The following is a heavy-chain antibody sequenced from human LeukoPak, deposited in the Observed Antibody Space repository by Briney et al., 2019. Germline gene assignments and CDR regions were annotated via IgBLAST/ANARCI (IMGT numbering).Heavy chain of an antibody. D-gene: IGHD6-13*01. Sequence: GGSLRLSCAASGFTFSSYWMSWVRQAPGKGLEWVANIKQDGSEKYYVDSVKGRFTISRDNAKNSLCLQMNSLRAEDTAVYYCARDDSSSRQRPYYFDYWGQGTLVTVSS. CDR1: GFTFSSYW. J-gene: IGHJ4*02. V-gene: IGHV3-7*01. CDR3: ARDDSSSRQRPYYFDY. CDR2: IKQDGSEK.